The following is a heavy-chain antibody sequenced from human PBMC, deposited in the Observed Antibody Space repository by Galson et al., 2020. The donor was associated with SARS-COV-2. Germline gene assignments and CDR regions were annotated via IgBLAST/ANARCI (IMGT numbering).Heavy chain of an antibody. CDR1: GYTLTAYY. Sequence: ASVKVSCKASGYTLTAYYIHCVRQAPGQGLEWMGWISPNSGDTNLAQKFQGRVTMTRDTSINTAYMEVTRLRSDDTAVYYCARLDILDYWGQGTRVTV. D-gene: IGHD5-12*01. V-gene: IGHV1-2*02. CDR3: ARLDILDY. CDR2: ISPNSGDT. J-gene: IGHJ4*02.